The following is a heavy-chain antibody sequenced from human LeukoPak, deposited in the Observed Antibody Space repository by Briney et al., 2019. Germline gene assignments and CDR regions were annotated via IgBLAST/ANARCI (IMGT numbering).Heavy chain of an antibody. D-gene: IGHD2-15*01. CDR1: GFTFSTYA. V-gene: IGHV3-23*01. CDR2: ISGSGDNT. CDR3: AKQLGYCSDGSCYFPY. J-gene: IGHJ4*02. Sequence: GGSLRLSCAASGFTFSTYAMSWVRQAPGKGLEWVSAISGSGDNTFYADSVKGRFTISRDNSRNTLYLHMNSLRADDTAIYYCAKQLGYCSDGSCYFPYWGQGTLVTVSS.